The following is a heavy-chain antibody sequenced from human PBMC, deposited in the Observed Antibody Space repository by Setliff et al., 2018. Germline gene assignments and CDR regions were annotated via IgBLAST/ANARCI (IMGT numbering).Heavy chain of an antibody. CDR1: GDSMIGYY. J-gene: IGHJ6*02. D-gene: IGHD3-10*01. CDR3: ARVDFTMIQGVLGL. CDR2: VYSGGSP. Sequence: SETLSLTCTVSGDSMIGYYWSWIRQPPGKGLDWIGYVYSGGSPNYSPSFKSRVTMSIDTSKNQFSLKLKSVTAADTAVYYCARVDFTMIQGVLGLWGQGTTVTVSS. V-gene: IGHV4-59*01.